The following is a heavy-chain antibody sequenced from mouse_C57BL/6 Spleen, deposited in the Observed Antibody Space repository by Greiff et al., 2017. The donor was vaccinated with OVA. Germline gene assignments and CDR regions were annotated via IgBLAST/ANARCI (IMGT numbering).Heavy chain of an antibody. CDR1: GYAFTNYL. CDR2: INPGSGGT. D-gene: IGHD2-4*01. J-gene: IGHJ2*01. CDR3: ARGDYDSLDY. V-gene: IGHV1-54*01. Sequence: VQGVESGAELVRPGTSVKVSCKASGYAFTNYLIEWVKQRPGQGLEWIGVINPGSGGTNYNEKFKGKATLTADKSSSTAYMQLSSLTSEDSAVYFCARGDYDSLDYWGKGTTLTVSS.